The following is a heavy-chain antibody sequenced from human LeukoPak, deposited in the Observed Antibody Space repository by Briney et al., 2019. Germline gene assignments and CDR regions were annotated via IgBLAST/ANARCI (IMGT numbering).Heavy chain of an antibody. D-gene: IGHD4-23*01. CDR3: ASTVVNY. CDR2: INHSGST. CDR1: GGSFSGYY. V-gene: IGHV4-34*01. J-gene: IGHJ4*02. Sequence: SETLSLTCAVYGGSFSGYYWSWIRQPPGKGLEWIGEINHSGSTNYNPSLKSRVTISVDTSKNQFSLKLSSVTAVDTAVYYCASTVVNYWGQGTLVTVSS.